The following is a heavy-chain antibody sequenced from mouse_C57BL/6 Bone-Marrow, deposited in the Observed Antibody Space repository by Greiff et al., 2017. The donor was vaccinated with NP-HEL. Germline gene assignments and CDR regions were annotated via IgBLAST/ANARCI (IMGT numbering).Heavy chain of an antibody. CDR2: ISSGGDYI. CDR3: TRSYGYGGWYYAMDY. J-gene: IGHJ4*01. V-gene: IGHV5-9-1*02. Sequence: DVMLVESGEGLVKPGGSLKLSCAASGFTFSSYAMSWVRQTPEKRLEWVAYISSGGDYIYYADTVKGRFTISRDNARNTLYLQMSSLKSEDTAMYYCTRSYGYGGWYYAMDYWGQGTSVTVSS. D-gene: IGHD2-2*01. CDR1: GFTFSSYA.